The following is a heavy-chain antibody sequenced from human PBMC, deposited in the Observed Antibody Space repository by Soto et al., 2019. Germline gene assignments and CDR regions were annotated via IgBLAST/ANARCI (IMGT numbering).Heavy chain of an antibody. J-gene: IGHJ4*02. CDR2: VSGDGAGT. D-gene: IGHD2-21*02. V-gene: IGHV3-23*01. Sequence: EVQLLESGGGLVQPGGSLGLSCAASGFTFSSYAMDWVRQAPGKGLEWVSTVSGDGAGTYYADSVKGRFTISRDNSKNTLSLQMNSLRGEDTAVYYCATSLNFRGDYNFDYWGQGTLVTVSS. CDR1: GFTFSSYA. CDR3: ATSLNFRGDYNFDY.